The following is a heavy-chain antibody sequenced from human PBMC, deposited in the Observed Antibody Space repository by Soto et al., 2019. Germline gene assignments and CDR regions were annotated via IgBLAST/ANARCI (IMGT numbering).Heavy chain of an antibody. CDR3: IQSRCGGDCLQSYASHYYYGMDV. CDR2: IYWDDDK. Sequence: QITLKESGPTLVKPTQTLTLTCTFSGFSLSTSGVGVGWIRQPPGKALEWLALIYWDDDKRYSPSLRSRLTINKDTYKNQVVLTMTNMYPVDTATYYCIQSRCGGDCLQSYASHYYYGMDVWGQGTTVTVSS. D-gene: IGHD2-21*02. CDR1: GFSLSTSGVG. J-gene: IGHJ6*02. V-gene: IGHV2-5*02.